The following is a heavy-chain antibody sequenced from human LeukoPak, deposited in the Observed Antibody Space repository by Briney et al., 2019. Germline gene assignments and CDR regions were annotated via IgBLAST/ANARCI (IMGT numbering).Heavy chain of an antibody. Sequence: GRSLRLSCAASGFTFSSYGMHWVRQAPGKGLEWVAVISYDGSNKYYADSVKGRFTISRDNSKNTLYLQMNSLRAEDTAVYYCAREYSSGWTLRGYWGQGTLVTVSS. CDR2: ISYDGSNK. J-gene: IGHJ4*02. CDR1: GFTFSSYG. CDR3: AREYSSGWTLRGY. D-gene: IGHD6-19*01. V-gene: IGHV3-30*03.